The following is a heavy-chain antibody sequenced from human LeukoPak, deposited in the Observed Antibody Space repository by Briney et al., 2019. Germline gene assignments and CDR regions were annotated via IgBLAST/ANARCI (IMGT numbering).Heavy chain of an antibody. CDR3: ARFAAGGSYYYYMDV. CDR2: IGTSSTTI. Sequence: GGSLRLSCATSGFTFSSYTMNWVRQPPGKGLEWVSNIGTSSTTIYYADSVKGRFTISRDNAKNSLYLQMNSLRADDTAVYYCARFAAGGSYYYYMDVWGKGTTVTVSS. J-gene: IGHJ6*03. CDR1: GFTFSSYT. D-gene: IGHD6-25*01. V-gene: IGHV3-48*01.